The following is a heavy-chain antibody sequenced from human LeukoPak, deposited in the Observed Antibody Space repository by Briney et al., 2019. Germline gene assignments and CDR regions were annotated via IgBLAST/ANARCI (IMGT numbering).Heavy chain of an antibody. V-gene: IGHV3-23*01. CDR3: ARLENGYSYGS. Sequence: GSLRLSCAASGFTFSSYAMSWVRQAPGKGLEWVSAISGSGGSTYYADFVKGRFTISRDNSKNTLYLQMNSLRAEDTAVYYCARLENGYSYGSWGQGTLVTVSS. CDR1: GFTFSSYA. D-gene: IGHD5-18*01. J-gene: IGHJ4*02. CDR2: ISGSGGST.